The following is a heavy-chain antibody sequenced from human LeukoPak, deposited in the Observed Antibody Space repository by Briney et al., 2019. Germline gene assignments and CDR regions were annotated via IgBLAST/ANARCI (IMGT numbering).Heavy chain of an antibody. CDR1: GFTFSSHA. Sequence: GGSLRLSCAASGFTFSSHAMTWVRQASEKGLEWVSSIRGSGGNTYYADSVKGRFTVSRDNFQNTLYLQMNSLRAEDTAVYYCAKDYYDSSIFSAPHLFACWGQGTLVTVSS. CDR2: IRGSGGNT. D-gene: IGHD3-22*01. J-gene: IGHJ4*02. CDR3: AKDYYDSSIFSAPHLFAC. V-gene: IGHV3-23*01.